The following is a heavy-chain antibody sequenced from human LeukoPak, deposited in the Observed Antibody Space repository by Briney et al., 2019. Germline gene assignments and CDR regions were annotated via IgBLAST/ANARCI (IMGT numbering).Heavy chain of an antibody. V-gene: IGHV1-2*02. CDR3: ARIIAAGDY. J-gene: IGHJ4*02. CDR1: GYSFTGYY. CDR2: INPNSGDT. D-gene: IGHD6-13*01. Sequence: ASVKVTYKASGYSFTGYYMHWVRQAPGQALEWMGWINPNSGDTNYAQKLQGRVTMTRDTSISTAYMELSRLRSDDSAVYYCARIIAAGDYWGQGTLVTVSS.